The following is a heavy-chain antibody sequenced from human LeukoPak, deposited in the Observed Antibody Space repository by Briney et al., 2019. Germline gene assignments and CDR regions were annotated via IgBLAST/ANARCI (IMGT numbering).Heavy chain of an antibody. J-gene: IGHJ4*02. V-gene: IGHV1-24*01. D-gene: IGHD4-17*01. CDR3: ATIVPTTVTTWVDY. CDR2: FDPEDGET. CDR1: GYTLTELS. Sequence: ASVNVSCTVSGYTLTELSMHWVRQAPGKGLEWMGGFDPEDGETIYAQKFQGRVTMTEDTSTDTAYMELSSLRSEDTAVYYCATIVPTTVTTWVDYWGQGTLVTVSS.